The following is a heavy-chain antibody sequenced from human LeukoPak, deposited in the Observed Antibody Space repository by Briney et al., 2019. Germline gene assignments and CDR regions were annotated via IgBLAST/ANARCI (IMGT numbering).Heavy chain of an antibody. J-gene: IGHJ4*02. CDR3: ASGRSGWYDTFAY. V-gene: IGHV3-7*01. CDR2: IKQDGSEK. CDR1: GFTFSSYW. D-gene: IGHD6-19*01. Sequence: GSLRLSCAASGFTFSSYWMSCVRQAPGKGLEWVANIKQDGSEKYYVDSVKGRFTISRDNAKNSLYLQMNSLRAEDTAVYYCASGRSGWYDTFAYWGQGTRVTVSS.